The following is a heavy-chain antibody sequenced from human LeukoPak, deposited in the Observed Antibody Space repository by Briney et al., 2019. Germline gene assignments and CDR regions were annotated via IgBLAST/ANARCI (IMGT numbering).Heavy chain of an antibody. CDR1: GFTFSSYA. Sequence: GGSLRLSCAASGFTFSSYAMSWVRQAPGKGLEWVSAISGSGGSTYYADSVKGRFTISRDNSKNTLYLQMNSLRAEDTALYYCAKRGDRGTYYFDYWGQGTLVTVSS. J-gene: IGHJ4*02. D-gene: IGHD1-26*01. CDR2: ISGSGGST. CDR3: AKRGDRGTYYFDY. V-gene: IGHV3-23*01.